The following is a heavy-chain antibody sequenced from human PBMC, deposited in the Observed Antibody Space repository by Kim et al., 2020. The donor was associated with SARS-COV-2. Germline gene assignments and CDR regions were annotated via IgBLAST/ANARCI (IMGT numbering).Heavy chain of an antibody. V-gene: IGHV4-59*13. CDR3: ARGAIKPFSGSPLGNWFDP. CDR1: GGAIGTYY. J-gene: IGHJ5*02. D-gene: IGHD1-26*01. Sequence: SETLSLTCTVSGGAIGTYYWSWIRQPPGKGLEWIAFVHNSGSTNCNPSLKSRVTISVDTSKNQFSLKLNSVTAADTAVYYCARGAIKPFSGSPLGNWFDPWGQGTLVTVSS. CDR2: VHNSGST.